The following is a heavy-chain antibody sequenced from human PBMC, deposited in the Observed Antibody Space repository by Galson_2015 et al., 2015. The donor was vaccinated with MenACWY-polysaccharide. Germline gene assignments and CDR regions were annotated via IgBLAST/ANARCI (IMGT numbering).Heavy chain of an antibody. D-gene: IGHD5-18*01. J-gene: IGHJ6*02. CDR1: GFTFSSYA. V-gene: IGHV3-23*01. Sequence: SLRLSCAASGFTFSSYAMTWVRQAPGQGLAWVSTISATPPSPLHADPVKGRFTLSRDHSKHTLHLQPNSLRAEDTSVYYCAKVHSYAYVNFYYGLDVWGQGTTVTVSS. CDR3: AKVHSYAYVNFYYGLDV. CDR2: ISATPPSP.